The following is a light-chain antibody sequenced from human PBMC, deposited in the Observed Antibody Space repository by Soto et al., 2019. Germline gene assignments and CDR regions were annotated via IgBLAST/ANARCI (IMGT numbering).Light chain of an antibody. CDR3: QQSFNTPVT. CDR2: GAS. V-gene: IGKV1-39*01. Sequence: DVHMTQSPSSLSASVGYRFTITCRARRSISNYLNWYQQKTGKAPQVLIYGASSLQSGVPSRYSASGSGTDFTLTINSLQPEDFATYYCQQSFNTPVTFGQGTRLEIK. CDR1: RSISNY. J-gene: IGKJ5*01.